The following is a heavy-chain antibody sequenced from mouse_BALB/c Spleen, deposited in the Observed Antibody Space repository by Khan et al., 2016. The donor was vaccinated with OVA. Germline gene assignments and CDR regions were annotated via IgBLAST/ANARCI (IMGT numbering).Heavy chain of an antibody. Sequence: QVQLQQSGPELVKPGASVRISCKTSGYTFTTYYINWLKQRPGQGLEWIGWIYPGDVNTKYNEKFKDKATLTADKSSSTAYMQLSSLTSDDSAVYFCAREGYYGNYRACVAYWGQGTLVTVST. D-gene: IGHD2-1*01. CDR3: AREGYYGNYRACVAY. CDR1: GYTFTTYY. CDR2: IYPGDVNT. J-gene: IGHJ3*01. V-gene: IGHV1S56*01.